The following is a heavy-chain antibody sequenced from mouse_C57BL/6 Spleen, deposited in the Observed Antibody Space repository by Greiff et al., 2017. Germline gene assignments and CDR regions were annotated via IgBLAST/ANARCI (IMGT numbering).Heavy chain of an antibody. J-gene: IGHJ4*01. V-gene: IGHV1-54*01. CDR1: GYAFTNYL. CDR2: INPGSGGT. Sequence: QVQLKESGAELVRPGTSVKVSCKASGYAFTNYLIEWVKQRPGQGLEWIGVINPGSGGTNYNEKFKGKATLTVDKSSSTAYMQLSSLTSEDSAVYYCARAYYSNYPYYYAMDYWGQGTSVTVSS. CDR3: ARAYYSNYPYYYAMDY. D-gene: IGHD2-5*01.